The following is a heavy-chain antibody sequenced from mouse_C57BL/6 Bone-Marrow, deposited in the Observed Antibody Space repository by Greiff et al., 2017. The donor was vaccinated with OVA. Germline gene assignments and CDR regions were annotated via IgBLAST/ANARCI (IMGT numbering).Heavy chain of an antibody. CDR3: ARRDYGNYFDY. V-gene: IGHV1-69*01. CDR2: IDPSDRYT. Sequence: QVQLQQPGAELVMPGASVKLSCKASGYTFTSYGLHWVQQRPGHSLEWIGEIDPSDRYTNYNQKFKGKSTLTVDKSSSTAYMQLSSLTSEDSAVYYCARRDYGNYFDYWGQGTTLTVSS. D-gene: IGHD2-1*01. CDR1: GYTFTSYG. J-gene: IGHJ2*01.